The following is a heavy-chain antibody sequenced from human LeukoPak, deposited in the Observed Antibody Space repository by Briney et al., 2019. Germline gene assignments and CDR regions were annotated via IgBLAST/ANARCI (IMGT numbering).Heavy chain of an antibody. V-gene: IGHV1-18*01. D-gene: IGHD6-19*01. Sequence: ASVKVSCKASGYTFTSYDINWVRQAPGQGLEWMGWISAYNGNTNYAQKLQGRVTMTTDTSTSTAYMELRSLRSDDTAVYYCARLAVAGPWWFDPWGQGTLVTVSS. J-gene: IGHJ5*02. CDR1: GYTFTSYD. CDR3: ARLAVAGPWWFDP. CDR2: ISAYNGNT.